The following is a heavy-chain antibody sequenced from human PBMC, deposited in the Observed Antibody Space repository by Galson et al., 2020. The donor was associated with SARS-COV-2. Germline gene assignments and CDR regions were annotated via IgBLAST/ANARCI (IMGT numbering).Heavy chain of an antibody. CDR1: GFSLTNDKLG. Sequence: SGPTLVKPTETLTLTCTVSGFSLTNDKLGVSWIRQPPGKALEWLAHIFSSDEKSYSTSLESRLTNSKDTSKSQVVLTMTNMDPVDAATYFCARTNRGDGYPSILSYLDSWGQGTLVTVSS. D-gene: IGHD3-10*01. V-gene: IGHV2-26*01. CDR3: ARTNRGDGYPSILSYLDS. J-gene: IGHJ4*02. CDR2: IFSSDEK.